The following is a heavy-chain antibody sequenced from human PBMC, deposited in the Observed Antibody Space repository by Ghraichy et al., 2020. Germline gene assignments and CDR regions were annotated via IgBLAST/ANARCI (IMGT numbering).Heavy chain of an antibody. V-gene: IGHV3-23*01. Sequence: GGSLRLSCAASGFTFSSYAMSWVRQTPGKGLEWVSGIIGGGRDKYYADSVKGRFTISRDNSKNTLYLQMNSLRAEDTAVYYCGKDRCGYNSVCDYWGQGEGVSVYS. CDR1: GFTFSSYA. J-gene: IGHJ4*02. CDR3: GKDRCGYNSVCDY. CDR2: IIGGGRDK. D-gene: IGHD6-19*01.